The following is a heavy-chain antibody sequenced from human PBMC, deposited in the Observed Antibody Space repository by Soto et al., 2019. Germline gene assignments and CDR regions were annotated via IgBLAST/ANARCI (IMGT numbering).Heavy chain of an antibody. V-gene: IGHV1-18*01. D-gene: IGHD6-13*01. CDR1: GYTFTSYG. CDR3: ARVDLQQLVLYYYYGMDA. Sequence: ASVKVSCKASGYTFTSYGISWVRQAPGQGLEWMGWISAYNGNTNYAQKLQGRVTMTTDTSTSTAYMELRSLRSDDTAVYCCARVDLQQLVLYYYYGMDAWGQGTTVTVPS. J-gene: IGHJ6*02. CDR2: ISAYNGNT.